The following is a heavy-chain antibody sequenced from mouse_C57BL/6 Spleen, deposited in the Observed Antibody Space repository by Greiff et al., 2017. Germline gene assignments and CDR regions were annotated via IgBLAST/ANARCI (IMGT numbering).Heavy chain of an antibody. V-gene: IGHV6-3*01. CDR3: RNSHYYYGSSYDWFAD. Sequence: EVKLQESGGGLVQPGGSMKLSCVASGFTFSNYWMNWVRQSPEKGLEWVAQIRLKSDNYATHYAESVKGRFTISRDDSKSSVYLQMNNLRSEDTGIYYCRNSHYYYGSSYDWFADWGQGTLVTVSA. CDR2: IRLKSDNYAT. J-gene: IGHJ3*01. CDR1: GFTFSNYW. D-gene: IGHD1-1*01.